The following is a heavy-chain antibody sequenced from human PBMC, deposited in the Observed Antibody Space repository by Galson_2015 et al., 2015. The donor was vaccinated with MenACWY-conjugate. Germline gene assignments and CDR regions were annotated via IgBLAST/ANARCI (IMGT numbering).Heavy chain of an antibody. CDR3: ARRSGWTNEAVEI. V-gene: IGHV1-18*01. CDR2: ISAYNGNI. J-gene: IGHJ3*02. D-gene: IGHD6-19*01. CDR1: GYTFTSHG. Sequence: SVKVSCKASGYTFTSHGFSWVRQAPGQGLEWIGWISAYNGNINYAQKFQGRVTMTTDTSTSTAYMELRSLRSDDTAVYYCARRSGWTNEAVEIWGQGTMVTVTS.